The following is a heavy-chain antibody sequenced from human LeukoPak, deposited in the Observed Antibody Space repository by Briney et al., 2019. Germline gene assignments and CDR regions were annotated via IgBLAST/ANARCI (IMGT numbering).Heavy chain of an antibody. D-gene: IGHD1-7*01. V-gene: IGHV3-53*01. CDR3: ARDRDWNSGFDY. CDR1: GFTVSSNY. Sequence: GGSLRLSCAASGFTVSSNYMSCVRQAPGKGLEWVSVIYSGGSTYYADSVKGRFTISRDNARNSLYLQMNSLRAEDTAVYYCARDRDWNSGFDYWGQGTLVTVSS. J-gene: IGHJ4*02. CDR2: IYSGGST.